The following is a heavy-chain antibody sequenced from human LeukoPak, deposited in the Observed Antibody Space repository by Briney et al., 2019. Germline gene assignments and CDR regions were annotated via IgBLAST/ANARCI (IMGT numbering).Heavy chain of an antibody. CDR2: IYHSGST. CDR3: ARADTAMANYYYYMDV. CDR1: GYSISSGYY. Sequence: KPSETLSLTCTVSGYSISSGYYWGWIRQPPGKGLEWIGSIYHSGSTYYNPSLKSRVTISVDTSKNQFSLKLSSVTAADTAVYYCARADTAMANYYYYMDVWGKGTTVTVSS. V-gene: IGHV4-38-2*02. D-gene: IGHD5-18*01. J-gene: IGHJ6*03.